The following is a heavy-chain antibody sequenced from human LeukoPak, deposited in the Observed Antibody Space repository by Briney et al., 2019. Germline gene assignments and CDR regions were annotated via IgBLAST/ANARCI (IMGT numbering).Heavy chain of an antibody. D-gene: IGHD6-19*01. J-gene: IGHJ2*01. CDR2: IYYTGSA. CDR3: AREGVAGTPWWYFDL. V-gene: IGHV4-59*01. Sequence: SETLSLTCTVSGGSISTSYWSWIRQPPAKGLEWIGYIYYTGSANYNPSLRSRVTISVDPSKNQFSLKLSSVTAADTAVYYCAREGVAGTPWWYFDLWGRGTLVTVSS. CDR1: GGSISTSY.